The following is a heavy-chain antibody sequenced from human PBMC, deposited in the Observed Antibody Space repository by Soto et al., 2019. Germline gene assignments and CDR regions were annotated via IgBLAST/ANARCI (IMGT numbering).Heavy chain of an antibody. CDR2: IYYSGST. Sequence: LSLTCTVSGGSISSSSYYWGWIRQPPGKGLEWIGSIYYSGSTYYNPSLKSRVTISVDTSKNQFSLKLSSVTAADTAVYYCASPGSAAAGTHYWGQGTLVTVSS. D-gene: IGHD6-13*01. CDR1: GGSISSSSYY. J-gene: IGHJ4*02. V-gene: IGHV4-39*01. CDR3: ASPGSAAAGTHY.